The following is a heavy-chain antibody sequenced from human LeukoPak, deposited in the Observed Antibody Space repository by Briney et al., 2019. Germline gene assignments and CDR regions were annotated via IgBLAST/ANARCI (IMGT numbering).Heavy chain of an antibody. CDR2: IRSTSET. Sequence: GGSLGLSCAASGFISSQYGFNWVRQAPGKGLEWVSHIRSTSETFYADSVKGRFTISRDHARNSLYLQMNNLRGEDTAIYYCARDAGNSGYGCDLWGQGTLVTVSS. J-gene: IGHJ5*02. D-gene: IGHD5-12*01. CDR3: ARDAGNSGYGCDL. V-gene: IGHV3-48*01. CDR1: GFISSQYG.